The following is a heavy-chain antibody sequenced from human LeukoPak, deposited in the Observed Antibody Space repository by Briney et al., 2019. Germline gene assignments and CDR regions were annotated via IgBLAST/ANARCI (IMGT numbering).Heavy chain of an antibody. CDR2: ISFDGNNK. CDR3: AAGYQLLTY. CDR1: GFTFSSYG. D-gene: IGHD2-2*01. J-gene: IGHJ4*02. V-gene: IGHV3-30*03. Sequence: GGSLRLSCAASGFTFSSYGMHWVRQAPGKGLDWVTLISFDGNNKYYADSVKGRFTISRDNSKNTLYLQMNSLRPDDPAVYYCAAGYQLLTYWGQGTLVTVSS.